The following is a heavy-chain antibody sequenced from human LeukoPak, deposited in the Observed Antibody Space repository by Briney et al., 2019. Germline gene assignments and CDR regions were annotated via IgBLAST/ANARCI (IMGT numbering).Heavy chain of an antibody. CDR3: ALGLLGF. CDR2: ISGSGGNI. J-gene: IGHJ4*02. Sequence: GSLRLSCATSGITFSSYPMSWVRQAPGKGLEWVSGISGSGGNIYYADSVKGRITISRDNSKNTVDLQMNSLRAEDTAVYFCALGLLGFWGQGTLVTVSS. V-gene: IGHV3-23*01. D-gene: IGHD3/OR15-3a*01. CDR1: GITFSSYP.